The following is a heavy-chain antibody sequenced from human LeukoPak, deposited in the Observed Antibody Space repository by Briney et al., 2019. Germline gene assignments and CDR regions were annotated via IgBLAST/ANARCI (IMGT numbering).Heavy chain of an antibody. CDR1: GYTFTGYY. D-gene: IGHD6-13*01. V-gene: IGHV1-2*02. CDR3: ARDGFGIAALIAFDP. CDR2: INPYSGGT. J-gene: IGHJ5*02. Sequence: ASVKVSCKASGYTFTGYYMHWVRQAPGQGLEWMGWINPYSGGTNYAQKFQGRVTMARGTSISTAYMELSRLRSDDTAVYYCARDGFGIAALIAFDPWGQGTLVTVSS.